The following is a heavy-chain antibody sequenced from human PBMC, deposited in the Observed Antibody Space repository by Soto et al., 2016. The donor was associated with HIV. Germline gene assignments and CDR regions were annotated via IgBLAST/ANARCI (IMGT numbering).Heavy chain of an antibody. J-gene: IGHJ1*01. V-gene: IGHV3-30*04. D-gene: IGHD3-10*01. CDR1: GFIFSNYA. CDR3: AGDLGEWLDEYFQH. Sequence: VQLVESGGGVVQPGRSLRLSCAASGFIFSNYAIHWVRQAPGKGLEWVAVISYDGSHKYFADSVKGRFTISRDNSKNMVYLQMNSLRVEDTAVYYCAGDLGEWLDEYFQHWGQGTLVTVSS. CDR2: ISYDGSHK.